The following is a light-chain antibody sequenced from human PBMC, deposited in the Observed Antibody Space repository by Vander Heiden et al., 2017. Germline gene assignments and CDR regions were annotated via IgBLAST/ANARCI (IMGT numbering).Light chain of an antibody. CDR3: QQDDKLPLT. J-gene: IGKJ4*01. Sequence: DIQMTQSPSFLSASVGDRVTLTCQASQDITNYLNWYQQKPGKAPKLLIYDASNLETGVPSRFSGGGSGTDFTLTISSLQPEDFGTYFCQQDDKLPLTFGGGTKVE. V-gene: IGKV1-33*01. CDR2: DAS. CDR1: QDITNY.